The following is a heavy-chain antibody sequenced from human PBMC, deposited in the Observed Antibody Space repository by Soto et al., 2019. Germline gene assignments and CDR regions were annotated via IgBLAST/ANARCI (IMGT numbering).Heavy chain of an antibody. Sequence: GESLKISCHGSGYTFFSFWIVWVRQVPGKGLEWVGRIDPGDSSATYSPTFQGHVSISADRSTRSAYLQWRSLRASDTAIYFCARRYCSRADCYSDSWGQGSLVTVSS. CDR1: GYTFFSFW. V-gene: IGHV5-10-1*01. CDR2: IDPGDSSA. D-gene: IGHD2-2*01. CDR3: ARRYCSRADCYSDS. J-gene: IGHJ4*02.